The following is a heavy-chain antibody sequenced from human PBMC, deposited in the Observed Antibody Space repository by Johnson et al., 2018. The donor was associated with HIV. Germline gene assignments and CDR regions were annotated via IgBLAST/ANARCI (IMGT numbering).Heavy chain of an antibody. D-gene: IGHD2-21*01. CDR1: GFIFSDYY. J-gene: IGHJ3*02. V-gene: IGHV3-66*01. Sequence: VQLVESGGGLVKPGGSQRLSCAASGFIFSDYYITWVRQAPGKGLEWVSVIHSGGSTYYADAVEGRVPILRDNSKNTVLLHMNSLRVEDTAVYYCARGGHCGGDCAVAQQALDIWGQGTMVTVSS. CDR2: IHSGGST. CDR3: ARGGHCGGDCAVAQQALDI.